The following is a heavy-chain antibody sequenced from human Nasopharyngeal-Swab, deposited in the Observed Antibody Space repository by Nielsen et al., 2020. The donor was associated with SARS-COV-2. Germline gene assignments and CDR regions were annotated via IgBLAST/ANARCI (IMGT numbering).Heavy chain of an antibody. CDR2: IKSKTDGGTT. J-gene: IGHJ6*02. D-gene: IGHD4-11*01. V-gene: IGHV3-15*01. Sequence: VRQAPGKGLEWVGRIKSKTDGGTTDYAAPVKGRFTISRDDSKNTLYLQMNSLKTEDTAVYYCTTDCTITISYHYYGMDVWGQGTTVTVSS. CDR3: TTDCTITISYHYYGMDV.